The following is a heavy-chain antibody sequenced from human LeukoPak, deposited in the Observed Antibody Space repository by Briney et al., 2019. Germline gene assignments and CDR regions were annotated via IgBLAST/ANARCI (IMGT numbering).Heavy chain of an antibody. CDR3: ARGDSTYYYDRSGYSGQFDY. J-gene: IGHJ4*02. Sequence: GSSVKVSCKASGGTFSSYAISWVRQAPGQGLEWMGGIIPIFGTANYAQKFQGRVTITTDESTSTAYMELSSLRSEDTAVYYCARGDSTYYYDRSGYSGQFDYWGQGTLVTVSS. V-gene: IGHV1-69*05. CDR2: IIPIFGTA. D-gene: IGHD3-22*01. CDR1: GGTFSSYA.